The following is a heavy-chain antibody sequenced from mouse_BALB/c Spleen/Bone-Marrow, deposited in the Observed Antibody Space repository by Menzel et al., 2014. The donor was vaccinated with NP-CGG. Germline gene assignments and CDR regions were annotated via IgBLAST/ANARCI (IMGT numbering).Heavy chain of an antibody. Sequence: VQLKESGPGLVKPSQSLSLTCTVTGYSITSDYAWNWIRQFPGNKLEWMGYISYSGSTSYNPSLKSRISITRDTSKNQFFLQLNSVTTEDTATYYCARDGYRYDGFAYWGQGLWSLSLQ. J-gene: IGHJ3*01. D-gene: IGHD2-14*01. CDR1: GYSITSDYA. CDR2: ISYSGST. V-gene: IGHV3-2*02. CDR3: ARDGYRYDGFAY.